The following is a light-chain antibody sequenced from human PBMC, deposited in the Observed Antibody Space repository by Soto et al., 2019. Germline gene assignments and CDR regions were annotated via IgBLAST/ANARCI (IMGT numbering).Light chain of an antibody. J-gene: IGKJ1*01. CDR1: QSVSSTY. CDR2: AAS. V-gene: IGKV3-20*01. CDR3: QQYGRSRWT. Sequence: EIVLTQSPDALSFFPLERATLSCIASQSVSSTYLAWYQQKPGQAPRPLVSAASSRATGTPDRFSGSGSGTDFILTISRLEPEDFAVYYCQQYGRSRWTFGQGTKVDIK.